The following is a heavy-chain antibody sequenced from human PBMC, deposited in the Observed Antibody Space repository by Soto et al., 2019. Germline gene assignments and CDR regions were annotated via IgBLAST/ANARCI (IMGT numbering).Heavy chain of an antibody. J-gene: IGHJ3*02. CDR3: ARQSKWGAFDI. D-gene: IGHD7-27*01. CDR1: GYSISSGYY. V-gene: IGHV4-38-2*01. CDR2: IYHSGST. Sequence: LSRTCAVSGYSISSGYYWGWIRQPPGKGLEWIGSIYHSGSTYYNPSLKSRVTISVDTSKNQFSLKLSSVTAADTAVYYCARQSKWGAFDIWGQGTMVTVS.